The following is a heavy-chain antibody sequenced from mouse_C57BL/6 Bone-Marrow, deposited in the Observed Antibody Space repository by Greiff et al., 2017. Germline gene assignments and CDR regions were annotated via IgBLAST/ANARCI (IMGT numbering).Heavy chain of an antibody. CDR3: ALIYYDYDLDY. V-gene: IGHV7-3*01. J-gene: IGHJ2*01. CDR2: IRNKANGYTT. CDR1: GFTFTDYY. Sequence: EVKLMESGGGLVQPGGSLSLSCAASGFTFTDYYMSWVRQPPGKALEWLGFIRNKANGYTTEYSASVKGRFTISRDNSQSILYLQMNALRAEDSATYYCALIYYDYDLDYWGQGTTLTVSS. D-gene: IGHD2-4*01.